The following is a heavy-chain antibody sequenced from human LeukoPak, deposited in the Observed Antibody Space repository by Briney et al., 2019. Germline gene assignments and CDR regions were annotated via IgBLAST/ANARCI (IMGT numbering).Heavy chain of an antibody. D-gene: IGHD2-15*01. J-gene: IGHJ5*02. CDR1: GGSISSGGYY. CDR3: ARVVVVVAATLGVGFDP. V-gene: IGHV4-31*03. Sequence: SQTLSLTCTVSGGSISSGGYYWSWIRQHPGKGLEWIGYIYYSGSTYYNPSLKSRVTISVDTSKNQFSLKLSSVTAADTAVYYCARVVVVVAATLGVGFDPWGQGTLVTVSS. CDR2: IYYSGST.